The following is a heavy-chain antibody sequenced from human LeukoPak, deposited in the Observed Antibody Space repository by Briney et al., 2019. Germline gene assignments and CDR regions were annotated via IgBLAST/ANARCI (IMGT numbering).Heavy chain of an antibody. D-gene: IGHD6-25*01. CDR3: AKDFSSASYTHYYYYMDV. Sequence: SETLSLTCTVSGGSITTTTYYWGWIRQPPGKGLEWIGSIYYSGNTYYNPSLKSRVTISLDTSKNQFSLKVSSVTAADTAIYYCAKDFSSASYTHYYYYMDVWGKGTTVTVSS. CDR2: IYYSGNT. J-gene: IGHJ6*03. V-gene: IGHV4-39*07. CDR1: GGSITTTTYY.